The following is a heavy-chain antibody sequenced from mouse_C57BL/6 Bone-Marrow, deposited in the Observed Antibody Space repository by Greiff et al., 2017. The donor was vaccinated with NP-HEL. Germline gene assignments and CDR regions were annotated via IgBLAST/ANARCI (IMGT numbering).Heavy chain of an antibody. Sequence: VQLQQSGAELVRPGASVKLSCTASGFNIKDDYMHWVKQRPEQGLEWIGWIDPENGDTEYASKFQGKATITADTSSNTAYLQLSSLKSEDTAVYYCTTYGFYDGSFFDYWGQGTTLTVSS. J-gene: IGHJ2*01. CDR3: TTYGFYDGSFFDY. V-gene: IGHV14-4*01. D-gene: IGHD2-3*01. CDR2: IDPENGDT. CDR1: GFNIKDDY.